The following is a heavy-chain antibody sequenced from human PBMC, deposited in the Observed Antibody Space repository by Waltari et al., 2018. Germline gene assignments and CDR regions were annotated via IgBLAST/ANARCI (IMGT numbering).Heavy chain of an antibody. D-gene: IGHD3-3*01. CDR2: IWYDGSNK. CDR1: GFTFSSYG. J-gene: IGHJ4*02. CDR3: AKSSRDYDFWSGYYTDY. Sequence: QVQLVESGGGVVQPGRSLRLSCAASGFTFSSYGMHWVSQAPGKGLEWVAVIWYDGSNKYYSDSVKGRFTISRDNSKNTLYLQMNSLRAEDTAVYYCAKSSRDYDFWSGYYTDYWGQGTLVTVSS. V-gene: IGHV3-33*06.